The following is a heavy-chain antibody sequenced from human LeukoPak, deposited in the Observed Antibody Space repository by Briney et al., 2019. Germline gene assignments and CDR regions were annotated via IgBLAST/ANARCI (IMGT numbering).Heavy chain of an antibody. D-gene: IGHD1-26*01. CDR1: GGSINTYY. CDR2: IYYSGST. V-gene: IGHV4-59*01. Sequence: SATLSLTCTVSGGSINTYYWTWIPQPPGKGLEWIGYIYYSGSTNYNASLKSRVTISVDMSKNQFTLKLNSVTAADTAVYYCARAHSGSYTKGYYFDSWGQGTLVTVSS. J-gene: IGHJ4*02. CDR3: ARAHSGSYTKGYYFDS.